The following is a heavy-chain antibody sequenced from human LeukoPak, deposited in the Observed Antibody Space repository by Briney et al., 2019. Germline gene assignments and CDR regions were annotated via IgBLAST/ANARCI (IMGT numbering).Heavy chain of an antibody. CDR2: ISSSSTI. CDR1: GFTFSSYS. V-gene: IGHV3-48*01. CDR3: ARDRRDDYGGNSYFDY. Sequence: QPGGSLRLSCAASGFTFSSYSMNWVRQAPGKGLEWVSYISSSSTIYYADSVKGRFTISRDNAKNSLYLQMNSLRAEDTAVYYCARDRRDDYGGNSYFDYWGQGTLVTVSS. J-gene: IGHJ4*02. D-gene: IGHD4-23*01.